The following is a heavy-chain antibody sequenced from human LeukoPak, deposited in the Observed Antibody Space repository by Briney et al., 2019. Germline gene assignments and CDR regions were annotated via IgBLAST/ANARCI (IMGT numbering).Heavy chain of an antibody. CDR2: ISGSGGST. CDR1: GFTFSSSA. Sequence: PGGSLRLSCAASGFTFSSSAMSWVRQAPGKGLEWVSAISGSGGSTYYADSVKGRFTISRDNSKNTLYLQMNSLRAEDTAVYYCAKVSAGSSWYFDYWGQGTLVTVSS. CDR3: AKVSAGSSWYFDY. J-gene: IGHJ4*02. V-gene: IGHV3-23*01. D-gene: IGHD6-13*01.